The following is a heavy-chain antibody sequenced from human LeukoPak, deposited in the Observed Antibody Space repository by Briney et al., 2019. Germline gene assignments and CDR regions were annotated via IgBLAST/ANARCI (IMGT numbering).Heavy chain of an antibody. Sequence: GGSLRLSCAASGFTFTSYWMSWVRQAPGKGLEWVANIKQDGSEQDYMDSMKGRFTISRDNAKNSLDLQMNSLRAEDTAVYYCARARGIAGPSYFDYWGQGTLVTVS. J-gene: IGHJ4*02. CDR2: IKQDGSEQ. CDR1: GFTFTSYW. CDR3: ARARGIAGPSYFDY. D-gene: IGHD6-13*01. V-gene: IGHV3-7*01.